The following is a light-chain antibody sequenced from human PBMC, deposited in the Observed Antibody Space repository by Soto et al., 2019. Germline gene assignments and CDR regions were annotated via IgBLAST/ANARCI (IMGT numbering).Light chain of an antibody. CDR3: TSYSSSDIFYV. CDR1: SSDIGGYYY. Sequence: QSVLTQPASVSGSPGQSITISCTGTSSDIGGYYYVSWYQRHPGKAPKLLIYQVTNRPSGVSNRFSGSKSGNTASLTISGLQADDEADYYCTSYSSSDIFYVFGTGTKVTVL. J-gene: IGLJ1*01. V-gene: IGLV2-14*01. CDR2: QVT.